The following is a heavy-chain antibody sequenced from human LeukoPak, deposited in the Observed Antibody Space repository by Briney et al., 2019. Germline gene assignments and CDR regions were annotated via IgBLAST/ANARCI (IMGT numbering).Heavy chain of an antibody. CDR1: GGSINNNNYY. D-gene: IGHD2-2*02. CDR2: MYYSGNT. CDR3: TRHEGRNRGNMVIVPAAIIN. J-gene: IGHJ4*02. Sequence: PSETLSLTCIVSGGSINNNNYYWGWIRQPPGKGLEWIGSMYYSGNTYYNSSLKSRVTISVDTSKHQFSLRLTSVTAADTAMYYCTRHEGRNRGNMVIVPAAIINWGQGTLVTVSS. V-gene: IGHV4-39*01.